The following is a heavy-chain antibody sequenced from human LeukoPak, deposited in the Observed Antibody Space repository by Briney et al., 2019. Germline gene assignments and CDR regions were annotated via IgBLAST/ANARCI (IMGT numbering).Heavy chain of an antibody. J-gene: IGHJ4*02. CDR2: ISSGSSTI. V-gene: IGHV3-48*04. Sequence: GSLILSCVASGFIFSTYTMNGVRPARGKGLEWVSHISSGSSTIYYADSVKGRFTISRDTAKNSLYLQMNSLRAEDTAVYYCARGTTYYYNSGSVTHFDFWGQGTLVTVSS. D-gene: IGHD3-10*01. CDR3: ARGTTYYYNSGSVTHFDF. CDR1: GFIFSTYT.